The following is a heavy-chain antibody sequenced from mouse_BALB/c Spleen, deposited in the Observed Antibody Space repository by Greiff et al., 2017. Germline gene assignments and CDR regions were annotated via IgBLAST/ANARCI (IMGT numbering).Heavy chain of an antibody. Sequence: VQLQQSGPELVKPGASVKISCKASGYTFTDYYINWVKQKPGQGLEWIGWIYPGSGNTKYNEKFKGKATLTVDTSSSTAYMQLSSLTSEDTAVYFCARSYYYGSKVYYAMDYWGQGTSVTVSS. CDR3: ARSYYYGSKVYYAMDY. D-gene: IGHD1-1*01. J-gene: IGHJ4*01. CDR2: IYPGSGNT. CDR1: GYTFTDYY. V-gene: IGHV1-84*02.